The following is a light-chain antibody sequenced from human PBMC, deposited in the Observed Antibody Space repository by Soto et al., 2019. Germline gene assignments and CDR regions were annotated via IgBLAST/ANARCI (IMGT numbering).Light chain of an antibody. V-gene: IGLV3-21*02. Sequence: SYELTQTPSVSVAPGQTARITCGGNNIRNKSVQWYQQKPGQAPVVVVYDDTNRPSGIPERFSGSNSGSTATLTISRVEAGDEADYFCQVWDSRSDHWVFDGGTKHTVL. J-gene: IGLJ3*02. CDR3: QVWDSRSDHWV. CDR1: NIRNKS. CDR2: DDT.